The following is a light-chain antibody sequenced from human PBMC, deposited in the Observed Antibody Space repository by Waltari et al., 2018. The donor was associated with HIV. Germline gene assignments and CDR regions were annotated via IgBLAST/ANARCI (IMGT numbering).Light chain of an antibody. Sequence: SYELSQIPSVSVSPGQTAIIPCSGDKLGANYVSWYQQKPGKSPVVGMYKDNERPSGIPERFSGSNSGNTATLTISGAQARDEAEYYCQAWDSSAVYVFGTGTKVTVL. J-gene: IGLJ1*01. CDR2: KDN. CDR1: KLGANY. V-gene: IGLV3-1*01. CDR3: QAWDSSAVYV.